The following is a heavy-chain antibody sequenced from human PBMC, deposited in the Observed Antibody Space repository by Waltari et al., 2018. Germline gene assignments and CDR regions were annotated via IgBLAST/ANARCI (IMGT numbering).Heavy chain of an antibody. Sequence: EVQLVESGGGLVQPGGSRRLSCSSSGFPFRSYGMNWVRQAPGKGLEWVSYISPSSSNITYADSMKGRFTISRDNAKNSLYLQMNSLRADDTAGYYCVREYDSGGAGYWGQGTLVTVSS. V-gene: IGHV3-48*04. CDR2: ISPSSSNI. CDR1: GFPFRSYG. CDR3: VREYDSGGAGY. D-gene: IGHD3-22*01. J-gene: IGHJ4*02.